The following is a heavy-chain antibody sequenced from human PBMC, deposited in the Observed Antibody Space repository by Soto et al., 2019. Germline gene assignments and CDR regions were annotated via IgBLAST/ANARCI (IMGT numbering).Heavy chain of an antibody. CDR3: ARSRDIGSYFFDY. V-gene: IGHV4-30-4*01. CDR1: GGSISSGDYY. J-gene: IGHJ4*02. Sequence: SETLSLTCTVSGGSISSGDYYWSWISQPPGKGLEWIAYIHYSGSTYYNPSLKSRVTISVHTSKNQFSLKLSSVTAADTDVYYCARSRDIGSYFFDYWGQGIFLTVS. D-gene: IGHD1-26*01. CDR2: IHYSGST.